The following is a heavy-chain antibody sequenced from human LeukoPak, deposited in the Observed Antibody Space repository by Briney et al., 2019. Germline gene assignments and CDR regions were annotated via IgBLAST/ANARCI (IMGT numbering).Heavy chain of an antibody. V-gene: IGHV3-30*02. CDR2: IWYDGSNK. CDR1: GFTFSSYG. J-gene: IGHJ4*02. D-gene: IGHD2-2*01. CDR3: AKGPADLGH. Sequence: GGSLRLSCAASGFTFSSYGMHWVRQAPGKGLEWVAVIWYDGSNKYYADSVKGRFTISRDNSKNTLYLQMNSLRVEDTAMYYCAKGPADLGHWGQGTLATVSS.